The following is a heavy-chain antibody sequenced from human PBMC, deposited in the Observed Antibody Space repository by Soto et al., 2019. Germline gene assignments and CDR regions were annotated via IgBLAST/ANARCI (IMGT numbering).Heavy chain of an antibody. V-gene: IGHV1-69*01. J-gene: IGHJ6*02. CDR3: ARVHPTVTTLGVYYYGMDV. Sequence: QVQLVQSGAEVKKPGSSVKVSCKASGGTFSSYAISWVRQAPGQGLEWMGGIIPIFGTANYAQKFQGRVTITADESTSTAYMELSSLRSEDTAVYYCARVHPTVTTLGVYYYGMDVWGQGTTVTVSS. CDR1: GGTFSSYA. CDR2: IIPIFGTA. D-gene: IGHD4-17*01.